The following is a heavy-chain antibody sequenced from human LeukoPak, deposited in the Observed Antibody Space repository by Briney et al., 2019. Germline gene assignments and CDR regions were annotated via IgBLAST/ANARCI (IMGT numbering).Heavy chain of an antibody. V-gene: IGHV4-59*08. CDR2: IFYTGST. D-gene: IGHD6-13*01. CDR3: ARYGTTWYAIDS. CDR1: GASMTSYH. Sequence: SETLSLTCTVSGASMTSYHWFWIRQPPGKGLEWIGHIFYTGSTTYNPSLESRLTISIDTSKNQFSLRLTSVTAADTAMYYCARYGTTWYAIDSWGQGTLVTVSS. J-gene: IGHJ4*02.